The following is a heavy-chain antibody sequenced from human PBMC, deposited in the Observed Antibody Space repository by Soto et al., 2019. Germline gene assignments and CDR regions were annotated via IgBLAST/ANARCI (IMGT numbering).Heavy chain of an antibody. Sequence: SETLSLTCTVSGVSISSYYWSWIRQPPGKGLEWIGYIYYSGSTNYNPSLKSRVTIAVDTSKNQFSLKLSSVTAADTAVYYCARSYYDILTGYYYWGQGTLVTVSS. V-gene: IGHV4-59*01. D-gene: IGHD3-9*01. J-gene: IGHJ4*02. CDR3: ARSYYDILTGYYY. CDR1: GVSISSYY. CDR2: IYYSGST.